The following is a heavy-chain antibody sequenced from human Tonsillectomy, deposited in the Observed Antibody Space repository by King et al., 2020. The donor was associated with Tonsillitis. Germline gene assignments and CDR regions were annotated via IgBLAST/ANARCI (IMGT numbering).Heavy chain of an antibody. CDR1: GYTFTSYY. J-gene: IGHJ4*02. CDR3: ARDTAYGDYLADY. V-gene: IGHV1-46*01. CDR2: INPSGGTT. D-gene: IGHD4-17*01. Sequence: QLVQSGAEVKKPGASVKVSCKASGYTFTSYYMHWVRQAPGQGLEWMGIINPSGGTTIYAQKFQGRVTMTRATSTSTVYMELSSLRSEDTAVYYCARDTAYGDYLADYWGQGTLVTVSS.